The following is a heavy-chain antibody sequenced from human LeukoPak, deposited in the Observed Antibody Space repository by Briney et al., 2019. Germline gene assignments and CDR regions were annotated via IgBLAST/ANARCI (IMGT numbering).Heavy chain of an antibody. D-gene: IGHD5-12*01. Sequence: SETLSLTCAVYGGSFSGYYWSWIRQPPGKGLEWIGEINHSGSTNYNPSLKSRVTISVDTSKNQFSLKLSSVTAADTAVYYCAREGSGYSGYDYRFDPWGQGTLVTVSS. CDR3: AREGSGYSGYDYRFDP. J-gene: IGHJ5*02. V-gene: IGHV4-34*01. CDR1: GGSFSGYY. CDR2: INHSGST.